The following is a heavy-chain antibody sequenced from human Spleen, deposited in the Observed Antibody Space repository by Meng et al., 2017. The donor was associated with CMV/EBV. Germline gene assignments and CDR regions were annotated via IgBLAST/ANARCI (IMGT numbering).Heavy chain of an antibody. CDR1: GYGFSAYF. CDR2: INPSTGTT. CDR3: ARGIGVPGAAGSYYYALDV. Sequence: ASVKVSCKASGYGFSAYFIHWVRQAPGQGLEWLGWINPSTGTTNSAEKFQGRVTVTIDTSLTTAYMELSNLRSDDTAIYFCARGIGVPGAAGSYYYALDVWGQGTPVTVSS. D-gene: IGHD6-13*01. V-gene: IGHV1-2*02. J-gene: IGHJ6*02.